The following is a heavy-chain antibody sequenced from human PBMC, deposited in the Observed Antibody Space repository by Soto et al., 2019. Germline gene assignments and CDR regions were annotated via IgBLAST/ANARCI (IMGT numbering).Heavy chain of an antibody. J-gene: IGHJ3*02. D-gene: IGHD3-22*01. CDR2: ISGSGGST. V-gene: IGHV3-23*01. Sequence: PGGSLRLSCAASGFTFSSYAMSWVRQAPGKGLEWVSAISGSGGSTYYADSVKGRFTISRDNSKNTLYLQMNSLRAEDTAVYYCAKSASGYYDSSGYDAFDIWGQGTMVTVS. CDR1: GFTFSSYA. CDR3: AKSASGYYDSSGYDAFDI.